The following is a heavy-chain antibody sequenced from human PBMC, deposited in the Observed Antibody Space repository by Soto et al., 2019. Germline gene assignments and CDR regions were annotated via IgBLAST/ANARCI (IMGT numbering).Heavy chain of an antibody. CDR2: INHSGSI. J-gene: IGHJ6*02. D-gene: IGHD2-21*01. V-gene: IGHV4-34*01. Sequence: SETLSLTCAVYGGSFSGFYWSWVRQPPGKGLEWIGEINHSGSINQNVSLKSRVTISVDTSRNQFSLKLTSVAAADTAVYYCARIPSRHFYYYDGMDVWGQGXTVTVYS. CDR3: ARIPSRHFYYYDGMDV. CDR1: GGSFSGFY.